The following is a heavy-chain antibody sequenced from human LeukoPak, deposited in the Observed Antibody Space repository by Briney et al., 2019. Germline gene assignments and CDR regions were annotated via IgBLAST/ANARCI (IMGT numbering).Heavy chain of an antibody. V-gene: IGHV1-46*01. CDR1: GDTFTSYY. D-gene: IGHD3-10*01. CDR2: INPSGGST. CDR3: ARDGGYYGSGPLYYFDY. Sequence: ASVKVSCKASGDTFTSYYMHWVRQAPGQGLEWMGIINPSGGSTSYAQKFQGRVTMTRDTSTSTVYMELSSLRSEDTAVYYCARDGGYYGSGPLYYFDYWGQGTLVTVSS. J-gene: IGHJ4*02.